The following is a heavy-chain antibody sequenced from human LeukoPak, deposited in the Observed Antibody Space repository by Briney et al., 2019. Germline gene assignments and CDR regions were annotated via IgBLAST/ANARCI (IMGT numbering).Heavy chain of an antibody. CDR1: GFTLSSYW. V-gene: IGHV3-64*02. D-gene: IGHD5-18*01. CDR3: ARDTGIRGMDV. CDR2: ISGDGGST. Sequence: GDSLRLSCAASGFTLSSYWMHWVRQAPGKGLEYVSAISGDGGSTDYADSVKGRFTISGDNSKNTLYLQMGSLRAEDMAVYYCARDTGIRGMDVWGQGTMVTVSS. J-gene: IGHJ3*01.